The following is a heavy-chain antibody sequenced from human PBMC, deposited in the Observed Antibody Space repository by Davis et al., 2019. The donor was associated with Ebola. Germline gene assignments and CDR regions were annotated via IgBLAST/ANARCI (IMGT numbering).Heavy chain of an antibody. CDR1: GYTFTSYG. Sequence: ASVKVSCKASGYTFTSYGISWVRQAPGQGLEWMGWISAYNGNTNYAQKLQGRVTMTTDTSPSTAYMELRSLRSDDTAVYYCARVRLWGGKAAAGREWFDPWGQGTLVTVSS. CDR2: ISAYNGNT. D-gene: IGHD6-13*01. V-gene: IGHV1-18*01. CDR3: ARVRLWGGKAAAGREWFDP. J-gene: IGHJ5*02.